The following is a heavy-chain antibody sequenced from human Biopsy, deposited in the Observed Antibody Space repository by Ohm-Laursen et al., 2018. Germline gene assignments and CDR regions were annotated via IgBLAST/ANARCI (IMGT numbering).Heavy chain of an antibody. J-gene: IGHJ3*01. CDR1: GYTFTNYY. V-gene: IGHV1-2*06. CDR3: ARASAYGVFDV. Sequence: ASVKVSCRASGYTFTNYYLHWVRQAPGQRLEWVGRIDPNSDDTKYAQKFQGRIAMTTDTSITTAYLEVSSLTSDDAAVYFCARASAYGVFDVWGQGTIVTVSS. CDR2: IDPNSDDT. D-gene: IGHD4/OR15-4a*01.